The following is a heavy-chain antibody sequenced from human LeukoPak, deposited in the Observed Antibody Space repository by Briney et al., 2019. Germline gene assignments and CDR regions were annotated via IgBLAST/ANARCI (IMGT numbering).Heavy chain of an antibody. Sequence: GGSLRLSCAASGFTFSSYAMSWVRQSPGKGLEWVSTISGRGGSTYYADSVKGRFTISRDNSKNTLYLQMNSLRAEDTAVYYCARDDFWSSYSTAAFDIWGQGTVVTVSS. CDR1: GFTFSSYA. J-gene: IGHJ3*02. CDR3: ARDDFWSSYSTAAFDI. CDR2: ISGRGGST. V-gene: IGHV3-23*01. D-gene: IGHD3-3*01.